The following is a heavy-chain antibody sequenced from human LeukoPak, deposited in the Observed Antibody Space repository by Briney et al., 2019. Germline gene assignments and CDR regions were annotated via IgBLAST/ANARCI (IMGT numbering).Heavy chain of an antibody. J-gene: IGHJ3*02. CDR2: ISYDGSDK. Sequence: GGSLRLSCAASGFTFSTYDIHWVRQAPGKGLEWVAIISYDGSDKYYADSVKGRFTISRDNSKNTLYLQMNSLRAEDTAVYYCAKDFGEAAFDIWGQGTMATVSS. CDR3: AKDFGEAAFDI. CDR1: GFTFSTYD. D-gene: IGHD3-10*01. V-gene: IGHV3-30*18.